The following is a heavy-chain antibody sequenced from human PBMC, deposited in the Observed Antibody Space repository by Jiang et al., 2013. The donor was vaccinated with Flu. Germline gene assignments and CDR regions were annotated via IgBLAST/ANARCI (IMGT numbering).Heavy chain of an antibody. CDR1: GYSISSGYY. CDR2: IYHSGGT. J-gene: IGHJ3*01. D-gene: IGHD1-26*01. CDR3: ARDRGWELLS. Sequence: LLKPSETLSLTCTVSGYSISSGYYWGWIRQPPGKGLEWIGSIYHSGGTYYNPSLKSRVTISVDTSKNQFSLKLSSVTAADTAVYYCARDRGWELLSWGQGTMVTVSS. V-gene: IGHV4-38-2*02.